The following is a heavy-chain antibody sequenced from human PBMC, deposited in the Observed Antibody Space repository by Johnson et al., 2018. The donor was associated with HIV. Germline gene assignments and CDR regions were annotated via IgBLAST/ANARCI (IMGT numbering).Heavy chain of an antibody. Sequence: QEQLVESGGGVVQPGRSLRLSCAASGFTFSDYYMSWIRQAPGKGLEWVSYISSSGSTIYYADSVKGRFTISRDNAKKSLYLQKNSLRAEDTAVYYCARDRLWFGESDAFDIWGQGTMVTVSS. V-gene: IGHV3-11*04. CDR2: ISSSGSTI. CDR1: GFTFSDYY. CDR3: ARDRLWFGESDAFDI. J-gene: IGHJ3*02. D-gene: IGHD3-10*01.